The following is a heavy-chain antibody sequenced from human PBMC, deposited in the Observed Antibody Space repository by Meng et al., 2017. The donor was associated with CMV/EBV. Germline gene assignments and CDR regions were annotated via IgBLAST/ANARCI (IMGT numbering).Heavy chain of an antibody. CDR2: ISSSSSYI. J-gene: IGHJ5*02. CDR1: GFTFSSYS. V-gene: IGHV3-21*01. CDR3: ARLGGDIVLMNA. D-gene: IGHD2-8*01. Sequence: GASLKISCAASGFTFSSYSMNWVRQAPGKGLEWVSSISSSSSYIYYADSVKGRFTISRDNAKNSLYLQMNSLRAEDTAVYYCARLGGDIVLMNAWGQGTLVTVSS.